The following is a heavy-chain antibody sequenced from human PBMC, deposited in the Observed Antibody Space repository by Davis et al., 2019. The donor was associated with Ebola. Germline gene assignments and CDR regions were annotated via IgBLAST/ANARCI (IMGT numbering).Heavy chain of an antibody. V-gene: IGHV3-23*01. Sequence: PGGSLRLSCAASGFTFSNYDMSWVRQVPGKGLEWVSTISASEGHTHYSDSVKGRFTISRDNAKNSLYLQMNSLRAEDTAVYYCARESITIFGVVIIPYGMDVWGQGTTVTVSS. CDR3: ARESITIFGVVIIPYGMDV. CDR2: ISASEGHT. CDR1: GFTFSNYD. J-gene: IGHJ6*02. D-gene: IGHD3-3*01.